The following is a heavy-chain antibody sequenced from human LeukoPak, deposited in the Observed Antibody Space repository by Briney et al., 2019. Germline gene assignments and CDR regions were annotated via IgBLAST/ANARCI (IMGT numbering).Heavy chain of an antibody. CDR1: GFTFSSYG. D-gene: IGHD6-19*01. CDR3: ASVASSRAVAGSFDAFDI. J-gene: IGHJ3*02. V-gene: IGHV3-33*01. Sequence: GGSLRLSCAASGFTFSSYGMHWVRQAPGKGLEWVAVIWYDGSNKYYADSVRGRFTISRDNSKNTLYLQMNSLRAEDTAVYYCASVASSRAVAGSFDAFDIWGQGTMVTVSS. CDR2: IWYDGSNK.